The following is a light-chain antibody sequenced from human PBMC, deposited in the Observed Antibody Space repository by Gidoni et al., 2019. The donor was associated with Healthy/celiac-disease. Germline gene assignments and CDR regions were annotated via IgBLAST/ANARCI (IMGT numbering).Light chain of an antibody. CDR3: QQRSNWLVT. J-gene: IGKJ1*01. V-gene: IGKV3-11*01. CDR1: QSVSSY. Sequence: EIVLTQSPATLSLSPGARATLSCRDSQSVSSYLAWYQQKPGQAPRLRIYDASTRATGIPARFSGSGSGTDFTLTISSLEPEDFAVYYCQQRSNWLVTFGQGTKVEIK. CDR2: DAS.